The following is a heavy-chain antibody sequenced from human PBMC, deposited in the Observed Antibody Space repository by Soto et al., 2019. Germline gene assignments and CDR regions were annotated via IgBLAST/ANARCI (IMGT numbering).Heavy chain of an antibody. Sequence: QVQLVESGGGVVQPGTSLRLSCAASGFSFSSYGMHWVRQAPGKGLAWVAVIVNHGGWKDYADSVRGRFTISRDNSRDTLFLEMNSLRVDDTAIYYCARDDEYDDNGLDYWGQGSLVTVSS. CDR1: GFSFSSYG. V-gene: IGHV3-33*01. CDR3: ARDDEYDDNGLDY. J-gene: IGHJ4*02. D-gene: IGHD1-1*01. CDR2: IVNHGGWK.